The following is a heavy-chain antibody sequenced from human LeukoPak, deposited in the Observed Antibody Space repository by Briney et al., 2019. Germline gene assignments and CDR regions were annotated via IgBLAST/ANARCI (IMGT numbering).Heavy chain of an antibody. Sequence: PGGSLRLSCAASGLTFSGYWMHWVRQAPGKGLVWVSRINSDGSTTTYADSVKGRFTISRDNAKKTLYLQMNSLRVEDTAVYYCARERGALLPYYDFWSGYSYYYYGMDVWGQGTTVTVSS. CDR3: ARERGALLPYYDFWSGYSYYYYGMDV. CDR1: GLTFSGYW. J-gene: IGHJ6*02. V-gene: IGHV3-74*01. D-gene: IGHD3-3*01. CDR2: INSDGSTT.